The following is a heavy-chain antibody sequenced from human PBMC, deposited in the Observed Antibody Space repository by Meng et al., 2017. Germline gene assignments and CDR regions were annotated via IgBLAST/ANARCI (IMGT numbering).Heavy chain of an antibody. Sequence: GESLKISCAASGFTFSDYYMSWIRQAPGKGLEWVSYISSSGSTIYYADSVKGRFTISRDNAKNSLYLQMNSLRAEDTAVYYCARSLSGGDTYYYGMDVWGQGSTVTVSS. CDR3: ARSLSGGDTYYYGMDV. V-gene: IGHV3-11*04. CDR2: ISSSGSTI. D-gene: IGHD2-21*02. J-gene: IGHJ6*02. CDR1: GFTFSDYY.